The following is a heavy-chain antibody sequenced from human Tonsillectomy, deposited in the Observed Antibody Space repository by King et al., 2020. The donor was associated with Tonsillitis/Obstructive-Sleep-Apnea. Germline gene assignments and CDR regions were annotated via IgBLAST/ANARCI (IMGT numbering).Heavy chain of an antibody. CDR3: ARGDHYGDYQGAFEI. CDR1: GGSVSGYY. D-gene: IGHD4-17*01. Sequence: VQLQQWGAGLLKPSETLSLTCAVYGGSVSGYYWSWIRQPPGKGLEWMGEINHSGITNYNPSLKSRVTISVDPSKKQLSRKLSSVTAADTAVYYCARGDHYGDYQGAFEIWGQGTMVTVSS. CDR2: INHSGIT. V-gene: IGHV4-34*01. J-gene: IGHJ3*02.